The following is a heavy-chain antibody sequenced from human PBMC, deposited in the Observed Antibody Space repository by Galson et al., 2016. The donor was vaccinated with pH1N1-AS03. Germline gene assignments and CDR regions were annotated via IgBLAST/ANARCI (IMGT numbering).Heavy chain of an antibody. V-gene: IGHV3-74*03. CDR3: SRDPRTAFDI. Sequence: SLRLSCAASGVTFSYYWMHWVRQAPGKGLVWVSGINSDGSGTMYADSVKGRFTISRDNAKNTLYLQMNSRRAEDTAIYYCSRDPRTAFDIWGRETTVTVSS. CDR2: INSDGSGT. J-gene: IGHJ3*02. CDR1: GVTFSYYW.